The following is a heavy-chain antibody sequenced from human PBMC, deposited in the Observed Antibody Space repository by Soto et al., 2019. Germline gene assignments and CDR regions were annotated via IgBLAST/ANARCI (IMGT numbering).Heavy chain of an antibody. CDR2: ITPFNGNT. V-gene: IGHV1-45*02. D-gene: IGHD4-17*01. CDR1: GNTFTYVY. J-gene: IGHJ5*02. CDR3: ASGSWGLHGDGFDP. Sequence: QMQLVQSGAEVKKTGSSVKVSCKGSGNTFTYVYLHWVRQAPGQALEWMGWITPFNGNTKYAQKFQDRVTFTGDTSLNTAYMDLRSLTSDDTAVYYCASGSWGLHGDGFDPWGQGTLVTVSS.